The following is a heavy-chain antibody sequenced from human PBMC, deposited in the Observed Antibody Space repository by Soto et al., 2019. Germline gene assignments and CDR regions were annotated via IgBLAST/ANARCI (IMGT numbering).Heavy chain of an antibody. CDR1: GGSISSSSYY. D-gene: IGHD6-19*01. J-gene: IGHJ5*02. Sequence: QLQLQESGPGLVKPSETLSLTCTVSGGSISSSSYYWGWIRQPPGKGLEWIGSIYYSGSTYYNPSLKSRVTISVDTSKNQFSLKLSSVTAADTAVYYCARLAVGRAVAGSFDPWGQGTLVTVSS. CDR3: ARLAVGRAVAGSFDP. V-gene: IGHV4-39*01. CDR2: IYYSGST.